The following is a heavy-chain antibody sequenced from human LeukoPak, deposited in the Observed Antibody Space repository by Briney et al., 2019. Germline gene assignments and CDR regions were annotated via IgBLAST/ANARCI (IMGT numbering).Heavy chain of an antibody. CDR1: GFTFSSYG. V-gene: IGHV3-30*02. CDR2: IRYDGSNK. CDR3: ARSSNPKYFFDY. J-gene: IGHJ4*02. Sequence: GGSLRLSCAASGFTFSSYGMHWVRQAPGKGLEWVAFIRYDGSNKYYADSVKGRFTISRYNSKNTLYLQMNSLRAEDTAVYYCARSSNPKYFFDYWGQGTLVTVSS. D-gene: IGHD4-11*01.